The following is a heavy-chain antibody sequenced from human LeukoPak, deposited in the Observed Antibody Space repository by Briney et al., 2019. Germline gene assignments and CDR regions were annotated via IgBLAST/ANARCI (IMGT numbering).Heavy chain of an antibody. Sequence: GGSLRLSCAASGFTFSSYSMNWVRQAPGKGLEWVSSISSSSSYIYYADSVKGRFTISRDNAKNSLYLQMNSLRAEDTAVYYCARGTNLGYCSSTSCPAWYFDYWGQGTLVTVSS. V-gene: IGHV3-21*01. D-gene: IGHD2-2*01. CDR3: ARGTNLGYCSSTSCPAWYFDY. CDR1: GFTFSSYS. J-gene: IGHJ4*02. CDR2: ISSSSSYI.